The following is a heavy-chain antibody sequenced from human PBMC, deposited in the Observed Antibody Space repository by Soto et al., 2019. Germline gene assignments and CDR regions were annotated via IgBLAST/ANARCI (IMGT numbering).Heavy chain of an antibody. CDR3: AREVPYGYSRFDS. D-gene: IGHD3-22*01. Sequence: ASVKVSCKTSGYTFTNNVIHWVRQAPGQRLEWIGWVNAGNDNTKWSREFQGRLTLTKDTSATTAYMELSSLTPEDTAIYFCAREVPYGYSRFDSWGQGTLVTVSS. J-gene: IGHJ5*01. V-gene: IGHV1-3*01. CDR1: GYTFTNNV. CDR2: VNAGNDNT.